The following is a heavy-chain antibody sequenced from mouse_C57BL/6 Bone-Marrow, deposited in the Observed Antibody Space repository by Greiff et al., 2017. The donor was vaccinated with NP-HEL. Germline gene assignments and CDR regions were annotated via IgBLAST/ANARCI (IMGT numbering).Heavy chain of an antibody. CDR1: GYAFSSSW. CDR2: IYPGDGDT. CDR3: ARGIYGSRWTWYFDV. J-gene: IGHJ1*03. D-gene: IGHD1-1*01. Sequence: QVQLKQSGPELVKPGASVKISCKASGYAFSSSWMNWVKQRPGKGLEWIGRIYPGDGDTNYNGKFKGKATLTADKSSSTAYMQLSSLTSEDSAVYFCARGIYGSRWTWYFDVWGTGTTVTVSS. V-gene: IGHV1-82*01.